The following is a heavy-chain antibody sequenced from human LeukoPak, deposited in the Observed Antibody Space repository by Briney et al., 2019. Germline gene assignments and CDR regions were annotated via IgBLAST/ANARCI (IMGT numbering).Heavy chain of an antibody. D-gene: IGHD3-10*01. CDR3: ARGPPSGYFGSGIYLT. CDR1: GYTFTSFD. V-gene: IGHV1-8*01. CDR2: MNPNSGNS. J-gene: IGHJ5*02. Sequence: GASVKVSCKASGYTFTSFDINWVRQATGQGLEWMGWMNPNSGNSGFAQKFQGRLTMTRNTSISTAYMELSSLRSEDMAVYYCARGPPSGYFGSGIYLTWGQGTLVTVSS.